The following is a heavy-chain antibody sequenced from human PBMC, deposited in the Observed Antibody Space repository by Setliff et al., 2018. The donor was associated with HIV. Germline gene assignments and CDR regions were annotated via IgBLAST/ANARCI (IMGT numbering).Heavy chain of an antibody. CDR1: GASFVGDNH. V-gene: IGHV4-30-4*01. CDR2: FMYTDIHYVNYLN. CDR3: AKARSDWYNVRPYYFDL. J-gene: IGHJ4*02. Sequence: SETLSLTCAVSGASFVGDNHWSWIRQTPERGLEWIAYFMYTDIHYVNYLNYRNPSLASRLSISVDKSKNQFSLTLSSVTAADTAVYYCAKARSDWYNVRPYYFDLWGQGTPVTVSS. D-gene: IGHD6-19*01.